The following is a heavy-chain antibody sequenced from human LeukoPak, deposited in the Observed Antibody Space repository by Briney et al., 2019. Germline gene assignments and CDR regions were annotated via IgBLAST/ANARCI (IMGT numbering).Heavy chain of an antibody. D-gene: IGHD7-27*01. CDR3: AREEPGDGWFDP. V-gene: IGHV1-8*01. Sequence: GASVKVSCKASGYTFTSYDINWVRQAPGQGLEWMGWMNPNSGNTGYAQKFQGRVTMTRNTSISTAYMELSSLRSEDTAVYYCAREEPGDGWFDPWGQGTLVTVSS. J-gene: IGHJ5*02. CDR2: MNPNSGNT. CDR1: GYTFTSYD.